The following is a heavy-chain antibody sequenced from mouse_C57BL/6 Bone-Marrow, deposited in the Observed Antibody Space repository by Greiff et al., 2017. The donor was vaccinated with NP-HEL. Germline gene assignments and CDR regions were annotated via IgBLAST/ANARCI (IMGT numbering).Heavy chain of an antibody. CDR2: IWSDGST. Sequence: VQGAESGPGLVAPSQSLSITCTVSGFSLTSYGVHWVRQPPGKGLEWLVVIWSDGSTTYNSALKSRLSISKDNSKSQVFLKMNSLQTDDTAMYYCASPYSNYEGYAMDYWGQGTSVTVSS. CDR3: ASPYSNYEGYAMDY. J-gene: IGHJ4*01. V-gene: IGHV2-6*03. CDR1: GFSLTSYG. D-gene: IGHD2-5*01.